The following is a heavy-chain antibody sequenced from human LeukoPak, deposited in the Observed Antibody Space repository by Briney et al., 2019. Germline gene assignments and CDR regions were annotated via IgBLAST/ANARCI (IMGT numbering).Heavy chain of an antibody. CDR3: ASSVDTSMVNY. V-gene: IGHV4-59*01. D-gene: IGHD5-18*01. Sequence: SETLSLTCTVSGGSISSYYWSWIRQPPGKGLEWIGYIYYSGSTNYNPSLKSRVTISVDTSKNQFSLKLSSVTAADTAVYYCASSVDTSMVNYWGQGTLVTVSS. CDR2: IYYSGST. J-gene: IGHJ4*02. CDR1: GGSISSYY.